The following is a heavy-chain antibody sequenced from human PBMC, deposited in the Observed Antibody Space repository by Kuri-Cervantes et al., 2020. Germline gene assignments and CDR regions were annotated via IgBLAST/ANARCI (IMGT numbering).Heavy chain of an antibody. CDR1: GFTFSSYD. CDR2: IGPAGDT. CDR3: AKDIGATRSFDI. V-gene: IGHV3-13*01. J-gene: IGHJ3*02. Sequence: GESLKISCAASGFTFSSYDMHWVRQATGKGLEWVSGIGPAGDTYYAGSVKGRFTISRDNAKNSLYLQMNSLRAEDTALYYCAKDIGATRSFDIWGQGTMVTVSS. D-gene: IGHD1-26*01.